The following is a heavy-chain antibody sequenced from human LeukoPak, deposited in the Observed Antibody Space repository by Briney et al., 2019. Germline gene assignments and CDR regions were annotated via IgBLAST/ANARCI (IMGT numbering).Heavy chain of an antibody. J-gene: IGHJ6*02. V-gene: IGHV1-69*04. CDR3: ARTYYYGSGSAYYGMDV. CDR1: GGTFSSYA. D-gene: IGHD3-10*01. CDR2: IIPILGIA. Sequence: SVKVSCKASGGTFSSYAISWVRQAPGQGLEWMGRIIPILGIANYAQKFQGRVTITADKSTSTAYMELSSLRSEDTAVYYCARTYYYGSGSAYYGMDVWGQGTTVTVSS.